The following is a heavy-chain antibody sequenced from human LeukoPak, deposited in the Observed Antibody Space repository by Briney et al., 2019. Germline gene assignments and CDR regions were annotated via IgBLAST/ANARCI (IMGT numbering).Heavy chain of an antibody. D-gene: IGHD3-16*01. V-gene: IGHV4-34*01. CDR3: ARHVGKWGFDF. Sequence: SETLSLTCAVYGGSFSGYYWSWIRQPPGKGLEWIGEINHSGSTNYNPSLKSRVTISVDTSKNQFSLKLNSLTAADTAVYFCARHVGKWGFDFWGQGTLVTVSS. J-gene: IGHJ4*02. CDR1: GGSFSGYY. CDR2: INHSGST.